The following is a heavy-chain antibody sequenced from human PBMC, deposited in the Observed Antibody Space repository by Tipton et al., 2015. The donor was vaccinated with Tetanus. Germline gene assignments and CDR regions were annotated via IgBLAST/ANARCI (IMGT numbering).Heavy chain of an antibody. D-gene: IGHD3-22*01. Sequence: TLSLTCSVSGYSIIVSHHSWAWIRQSPGKGLDYIGSVHYGRTTHYSPSFKSRVTVSEETSKNQVSLKLTSVTAADTAVVFCARSFFDGSGYKIDNWGQGTLVTVSS. J-gene: IGHJ4*02. CDR1: GYSIIVSHHS. CDR3: ARSFFDGSGYKIDN. V-gene: IGHV4-39*01. CDR2: VHYGRTT.